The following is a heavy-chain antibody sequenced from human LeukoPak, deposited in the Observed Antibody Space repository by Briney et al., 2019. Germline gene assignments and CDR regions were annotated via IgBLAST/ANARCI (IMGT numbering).Heavy chain of an antibody. Sequence: SETLSLTCTVSGGSISSYYWSWIRQPPGKGLEWIGNIYYSGSTNYNPSLKSRVTISVDTSKNQFSLKLSSVTAADTAVYYCARIMTTVTTSWFDPWGQGTLVTVSS. V-gene: IGHV4-59*01. CDR1: GGSISSYY. CDR3: ARIMTTVTTSWFDP. J-gene: IGHJ5*02. D-gene: IGHD4-17*01. CDR2: IYYSGST.